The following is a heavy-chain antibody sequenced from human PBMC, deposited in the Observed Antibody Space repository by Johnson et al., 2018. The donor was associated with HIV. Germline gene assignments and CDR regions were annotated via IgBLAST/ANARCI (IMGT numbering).Heavy chain of an antibody. Sequence: QMQLVESGGGLVKPGGSLRLSCAASGFTFSDYYMSWIRQAPGKGLEWVAFIRYDGSNKYYADSVKGRFTISRDNSKNTLYLQMNSLGAEDTAVYYWAREPRGSGSGSRIPDAFDIWGQGTMVTVSS. CDR2: IRYDGSNK. CDR3: AREPRGSGSGSRIPDAFDI. D-gene: IGHD3-10*01. CDR1: GFTFSDYY. V-gene: IGHV3-30*02. J-gene: IGHJ3*02.